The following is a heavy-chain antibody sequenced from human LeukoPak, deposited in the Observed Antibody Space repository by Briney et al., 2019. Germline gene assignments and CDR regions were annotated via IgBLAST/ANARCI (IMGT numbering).Heavy chain of an antibody. CDR2: ISSSDTYT. J-gene: IGHJ4*02. Sequence: GRSLRLSWAASGFTISAYCISCVSQAPGKGLEWVSYISSSDTYTNYADSVKGRFTISRDNAKNSLYLQMNSLRAEDTAVYYCARGPYSSGSSADYWGQGTLVTVSS. CDR3: ARGPYSSGSSADY. CDR1: GFTISAYC. D-gene: IGHD6-19*01. V-gene: IGHV3-11*06.